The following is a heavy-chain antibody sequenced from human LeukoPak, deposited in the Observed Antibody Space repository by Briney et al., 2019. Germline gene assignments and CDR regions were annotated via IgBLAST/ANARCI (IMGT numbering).Heavy chain of an antibody. J-gene: IGHJ5*02. CDR1: GYTFTSYA. Sequence: ASVNLSCKASGYTFTSYAINWVRQATGQGLEWMGWINPNSGNTSHAQKFQGRLTITRNTSISTAYMELSSLRSEDTAVYYCARAPRITMVRGVIYWFDPWGQRTLVTVSS. CDR2: INPNSGNT. D-gene: IGHD3-10*01. CDR3: ARAPRITMVRGVIYWFDP. V-gene: IGHV1-8*03.